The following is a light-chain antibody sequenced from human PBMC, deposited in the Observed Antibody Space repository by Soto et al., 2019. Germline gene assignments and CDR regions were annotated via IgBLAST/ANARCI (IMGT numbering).Light chain of an antibody. CDR3: SSYAGSNAYV. J-gene: IGLJ1*01. CDR2: EVS. V-gene: IGLV2-8*01. CDR1: SSDVGGYNY. Sequence: SALTQPPSASGSPGQSVTISCTGTSSDVGGYNYVSWYQQHPGKAPKLMIYEVSKRPSGVPDRFSGSKSGNTASLTVSVLQAEDEADYYCSSYAGSNAYVFGTGTKVTVL.